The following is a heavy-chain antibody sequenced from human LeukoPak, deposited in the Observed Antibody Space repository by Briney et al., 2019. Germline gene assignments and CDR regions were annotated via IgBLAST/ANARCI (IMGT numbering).Heavy chain of an antibody. D-gene: IGHD6-19*01. Sequence: ASVKVSCKASGYTFTSYGISWVRQVPGQGLEWMGWINVYNGKTNYSQSLQGRVTMTTDTSMITAYMDLRSLRSDDTAVYYCARISSGVDYWGQGTLVTVSS. CDR2: INVYNGKT. CDR1: GYTFTSYG. V-gene: IGHV1-18*01. J-gene: IGHJ4*02. CDR3: ARISSGVDY.